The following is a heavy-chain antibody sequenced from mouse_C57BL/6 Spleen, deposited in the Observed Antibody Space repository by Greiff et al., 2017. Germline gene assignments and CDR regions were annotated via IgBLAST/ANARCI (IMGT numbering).Heavy chain of an antibody. CDR2: INPGSGGT. D-gene: IGHD1-1*01. CDR3: ARDYGSSYVGFFDY. J-gene: IGHJ2*01. CDR1: GYAFTNYL. Sequence: VKLQQSGAELVRPGTSVKVSCKASGYAFTNYLIEWVKQRPGQGLEWIGVINPGSGGTNYNEKFKGKVTLAIDKSSSTGYKQLSSLTSEDSAVYYCARDYGSSYVGFFDYWGQGTTLTVSS. V-gene: IGHV1-54*01.